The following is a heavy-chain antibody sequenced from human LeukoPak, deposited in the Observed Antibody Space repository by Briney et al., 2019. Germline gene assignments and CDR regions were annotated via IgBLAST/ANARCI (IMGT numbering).Heavy chain of an antibody. V-gene: IGHV1-8*03. CDR1: GYTFTSYD. Sequence: ASVKVSCKPSGYTFTSYDINWVRQATGQGLEWMGWMNPNSGNTGYAQKFQGRVTITRNTSISTAYMELSSLRSEDTAVYYCARGPTYYDFWSGYWDYYYYMDLWGEATTVTVSS. CDR2: MNPNSGNT. J-gene: IGHJ6*03. D-gene: IGHD3-3*01. CDR3: ARGPTYYDFWSGYWDYYYYMDL.